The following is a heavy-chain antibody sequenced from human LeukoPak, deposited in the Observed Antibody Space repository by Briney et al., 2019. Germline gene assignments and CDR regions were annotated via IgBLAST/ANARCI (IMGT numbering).Heavy chain of an antibody. J-gene: IGHJ4*02. CDR3: ATTNDYGDSGFDY. CDR2: IWYDGSNK. V-gene: IGHV3-33*01. D-gene: IGHD4-17*01. CDR1: GFTFSSYG. Sequence: GSLRLSCAASGFTFSSYGMHWVRQAPGKGLEWVAVIWYDGSNKYYADSVKGRFTISRDNSKNTLYLQMNSLRAEDTAVYYCATTNDYGDSGFDYWGQGTLVTVSS.